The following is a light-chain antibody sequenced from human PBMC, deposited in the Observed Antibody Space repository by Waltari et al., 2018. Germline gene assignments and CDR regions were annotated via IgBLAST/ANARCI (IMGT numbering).Light chain of an antibody. CDR3: MQSLQALWT. CDR2: LGS. J-gene: IGKJ1*01. CDR1: QSLLPSNGTNY. V-gene: IGKV2-28*01. Sequence: DIVVTQSPLSLPVTPGEPASISCRSSQSLLPSNGTNYLDWYLQKPGQSPQLLIYLGSNRASGGPDRFSGSVSGTDCTLKISRVEAEDVWVYYCMQSLQALWTFGQGTKVEFK.